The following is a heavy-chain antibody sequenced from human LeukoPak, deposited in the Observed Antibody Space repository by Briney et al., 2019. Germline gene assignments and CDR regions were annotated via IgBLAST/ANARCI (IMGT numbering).Heavy chain of an antibody. CDR1: GGSISSSSYY. J-gene: IGHJ5*02. CDR3: ARDRVVVVAAAPEQTLCDP. Sequence: SETLCLTCTVSGGSISSSSYYWGWIRQPPGKGLEWLGSIYYSGSTYYNPSLKSGVTISVDTSKNQFSLKLSSVTAADTAVYYCARDRVVVVAAAPEQTLCDPWGKGTLVTVSS. CDR2: IYYSGST. V-gene: IGHV4-39*07. D-gene: IGHD2-2*01.